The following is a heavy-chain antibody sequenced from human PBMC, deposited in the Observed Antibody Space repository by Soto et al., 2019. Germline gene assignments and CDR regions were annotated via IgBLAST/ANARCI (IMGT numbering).Heavy chain of an antibody. J-gene: IGHJ4*02. Sequence: GGSLRLSCAASGCTFSSYWMHWVRQAPGKGLVRVSRINSDGSSTYYADSVKGRFTISRDNAKNTLYLQMNSLRAEDTAVYYCARHLAGTYFDRWGQGTLVTVSS. V-gene: IGHV3-74*01. CDR1: GCTFSSYW. D-gene: IGHD1-1*01. CDR2: INSDGSST. CDR3: ARHLAGTYFDR.